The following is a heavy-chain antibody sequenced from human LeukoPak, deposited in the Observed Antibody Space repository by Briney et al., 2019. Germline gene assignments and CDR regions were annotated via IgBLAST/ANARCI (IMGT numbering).Heavy chain of an antibody. J-gene: IGHJ3*02. CDR1: GGTFSSYA. V-gene: IGHV1-69*01. D-gene: IGHD4-17*01. CDR2: IIPIFGTA. CDR3: AREGGLTVTTFAFDI. Sequence: SVKVSCKASGGTFSSYAISWVRQAPGQGLEWMGGIIPIFGTANYAQKFQGRVTITADESTSTAYMELSSLRSEDTAVYYCAREGGLTVTTFAFDIWGQGTMATVSS.